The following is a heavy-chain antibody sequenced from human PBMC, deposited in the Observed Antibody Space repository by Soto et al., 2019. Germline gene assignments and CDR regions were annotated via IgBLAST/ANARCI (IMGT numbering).Heavy chain of an antibody. D-gene: IGHD4-17*01. V-gene: IGHV3-23*01. Sequence: EVQLLESGGGLVQPGGSLRLSCAASGFTFGNYAMSWVRQAPGKGLEWVSSISASGGTTYYADAVKGHFTISRDSFNKTLFLQTKSLRAENTATSYCVKDRWRDGDHDTLDDFEISGQGTMVHVSS. J-gene: IGHJ3*02. CDR1: GFTFGNYA. CDR3: VKDRWRDGDHDTLDDFEI. CDR2: ISASGGTT.